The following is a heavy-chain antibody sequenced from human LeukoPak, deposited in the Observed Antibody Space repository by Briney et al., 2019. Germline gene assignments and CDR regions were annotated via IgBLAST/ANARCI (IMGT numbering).Heavy chain of an antibody. CDR2: IYYSGST. V-gene: IGHV4-59*08. J-gene: IGHJ4*02. CDR3: ARHRCPYYDSSGYYLDY. D-gene: IGHD3-22*01. Sequence: PSETLSLTCTVSGGSISSYYWSWIRQPPGKGLEWIGHIYYSGSTNYNPSLKSRVTLSVDTSKNQFSLKLSSVTAADTAVYYCARHRCPYYDSSGYYLDYWGQGTLVTVSS. CDR1: GGSISSYY.